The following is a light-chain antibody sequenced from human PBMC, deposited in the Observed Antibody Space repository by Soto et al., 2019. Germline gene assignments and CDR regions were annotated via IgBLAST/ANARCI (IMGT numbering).Light chain of an antibody. CDR1: QSISSY. CDR2: AAS. J-gene: IGKJ1*01. V-gene: IGKV1-39*01. CDR3: QQSYSTPPWT. Sequence: QSPSSLSASVGDRVTITCRASQSISSYLNWYQQKPGKAPKLLIYAASSLQSGVPSRFSGSGSGTDFTLTISSLQPEDFATYYCQQSYSTPPWTFGQGTKVDIK.